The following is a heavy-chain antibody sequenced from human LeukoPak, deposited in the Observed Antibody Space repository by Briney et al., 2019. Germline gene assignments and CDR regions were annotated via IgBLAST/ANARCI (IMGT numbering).Heavy chain of an antibody. CDR2: INHSGSA. Sequence: GSLRLSVAASGFTFSSYGRPGVGQPPGKGREWIGEINHSGSANYNPSLKSRVTISVDTSKNQFSLKLSSVTAADTAVYYCARDNRKMVVAATQVWFDPWGQGTLVTVSS. D-gene: IGHD2-15*01. CDR1: GFTFSSYG. V-gene: IGHV4-34*01. CDR3: ARDNRKMVVAATQVWFDP. J-gene: IGHJ5*02.